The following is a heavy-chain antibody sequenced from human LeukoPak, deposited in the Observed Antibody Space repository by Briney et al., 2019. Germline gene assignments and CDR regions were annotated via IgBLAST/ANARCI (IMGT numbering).Heavy chain of an antibody. D-gene: IGHD2/OR15-2a*01. CDR1: GSSINTGYY. CDR3: AXXXSVXXXVMPEGLYFLDY. J-gene: IGHJ4*02. Sequence: SSETLSLTCAVSGSSINTGYYWGWIRQSPGKGLEWIGSIYNSGSIYYNPSLKSRVTISVDTTKNQFSPKLTSVTAAATRVYYCAXXXSVXXXVMPEGLYFLDYWGQGTLVTVSS. V-gene: IGHV4-38-2*01. CDR2: IYNSGSI.